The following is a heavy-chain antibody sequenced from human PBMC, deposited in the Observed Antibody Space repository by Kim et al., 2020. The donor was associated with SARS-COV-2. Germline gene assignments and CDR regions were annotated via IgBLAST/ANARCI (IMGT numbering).Heavy chain of an antibody. J-gene: IGHJ4*02. D-gene: IGHD3-9*01. CDR1: GFTFSSYG. CDR3: AKDQQSWVFRYFDWLLGGFDY. Sequence: GGSLRLSCAASGFTFSSYGMHWVRQAPGKGLEWVAVISYDGSNKYYADSVKGRFTISRDNSKNTLYLQMNSLRAEDTAVYYCAKDQQSWVFRYFDWLLGGFDYWGQGTLVTVSS. CDR2: ISYDGSNK. V-gene: IGHV3-30*18.